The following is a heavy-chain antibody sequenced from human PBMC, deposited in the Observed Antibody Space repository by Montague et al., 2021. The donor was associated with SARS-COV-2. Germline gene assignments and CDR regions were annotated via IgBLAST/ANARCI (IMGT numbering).Heavy chain of an antibody. CDR3: ARGGCYYNYGLDV. Sequence: SETLSLTCTVSFGSISTYYWGWIRHPPGRGLEWLGYINYSGSTDYSHSLKSRVTVSLDTSKNQVSLKVTSVTAADTAVYYCARGGCYYNYGLDVWGQGTTVTVSS. J-gene: IGHJ6*02. CDR1: FGSISTYY. CDR2: INYSGST. V-gene: IGHV4-59*01. D-gene: IGHD3-10*01.